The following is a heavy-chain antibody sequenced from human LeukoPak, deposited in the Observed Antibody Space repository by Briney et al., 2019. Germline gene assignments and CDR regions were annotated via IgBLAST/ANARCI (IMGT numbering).Heavy chain of an antibody. CDR2: ISYDGSNK. V-gene: IGHV3-30-3*01. CDR3: ARVVLSGWYPIDY. J-gene: IGHJ4*02. D-gene: IGHD6-19*01. CDR1: KFTFSNYA. Sequence: PGGSLRLSCAASKFTFSNYAMHWVRQAPGKGLEWVAVISYDGSNKYYADSVKGRFTISRDNSKNTLYLQMNSLRAEDTAVYYCARVVLSGWYPIDYWGQGTLVTVSS.